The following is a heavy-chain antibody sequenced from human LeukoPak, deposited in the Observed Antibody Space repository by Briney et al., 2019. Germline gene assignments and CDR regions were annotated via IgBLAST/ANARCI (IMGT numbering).Heavy chain of an antibody. Sequence: PGGSLRLSCAASGFTFSSYDMTWVRQAPGKGLEGVSSISSSSSYIYYADSVKGRFTISRDNAKNSLYLQMNSLRAEDTAVYYCARDRLRLEVDGGYGDYWGQGTLVTVSS. CDR1: GFTFSSYD. CDR2: ISSSSSYI. V-gene: IGHV3-21*01. CDR3: ARDRLRLEVDGGYGDY. D-gene: IGHD5-12*01. J-gene: IGHJ4*02.